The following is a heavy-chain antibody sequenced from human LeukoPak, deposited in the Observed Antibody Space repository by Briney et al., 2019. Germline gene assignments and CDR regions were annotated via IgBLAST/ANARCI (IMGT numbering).Heavy chain of an antibody. D-gene: IGHD1-26*01. CDR1: GFTLDDYA. CDR2: ISGDGDNT. CDR3: AKGVRSGTYYNCFDP. Sequence: GGSLRLSCVASGFTLDDYALHWVRQGPGKGLEWISLISGDGDNTYYADSVKGRFTVSRDNSKNSLYLQMSSLRAEDTALYYCAKGVRSGTYYNCFDPWGQGTLVTASS. J-gene: IGHJ5*02. V-gene: IGHV3-43*02.